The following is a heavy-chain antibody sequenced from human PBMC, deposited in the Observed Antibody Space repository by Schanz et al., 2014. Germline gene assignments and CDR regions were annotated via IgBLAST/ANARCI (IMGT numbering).Heavy chain of an antibody. J-gene: IGHJ4*02. Sequence: QVQLVQSGAEVKKPGASVKVSCKASGGTFSSYTISWVRQAPGQGLEWMGWINGYNGHTLYAQKFQGRVTMTTDTSTSTSYMELTSLRFDDTAVYYCARDFSAYVGNYFDYWGQGTLXTVSS. V-gene: IGHV1-18*01. CDR2: INGYNGHT. CDR3: ARDFSAYVGNYFDY. CDR1: GGTFSSYT. D-gene: IGHD5-12*01.